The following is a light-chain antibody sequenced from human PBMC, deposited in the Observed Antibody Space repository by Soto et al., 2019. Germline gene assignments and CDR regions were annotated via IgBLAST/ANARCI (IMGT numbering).Light chain of an antibody. J-gene: IGLJ1*01. CDR3: CSYAGSITXV. V-gene: IGLV2-23*02. Sequence: SLLTPPAPLSGAPGQSVTLSRTGTRSDVGSDNLVSWYQQHPGKAPKFIIYEVSQRPAGVSYRFSGSKSGNTAYLTISGLQAEDEADYYCCSYAGSITXVXGTGTKVTVL. CDR1: RSDVGSDNL. CDR2: EVS.